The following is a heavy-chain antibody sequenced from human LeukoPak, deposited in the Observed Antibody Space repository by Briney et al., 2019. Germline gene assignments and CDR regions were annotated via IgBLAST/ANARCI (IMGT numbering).Heavy chain of an antibody. CDR3: AMIAVTGNFDY. CDR2: ISSSGST. CDR1: GDSISSGDYY. J-gene: IGHJ4*02. Sequence: SQTLSLTCTVSGDSISSGDYYWSWIRQPAGKGLEWIGRISSSGSTYYNPSLKSRVTISVDTSKNQFSLKLSSVTAADTAVYYCAMIAVTGNFDYWGQGTLVTVSS. V-gene: IGHV4-61*02. D-gene: IGHD6-19*01.